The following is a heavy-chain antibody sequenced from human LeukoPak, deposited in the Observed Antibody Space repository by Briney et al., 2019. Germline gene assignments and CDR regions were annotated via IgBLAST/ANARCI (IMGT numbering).Heavy chain of an antibody. CDR2: ISWNSGSI. Sequence: SLRLSCAASGFTFDDYAMHWVRQAPGKGLEWVSGISWNSGSIGYADSVKGRFTISRDNSKNTLYLQMNSLRAEDTAVYYCARGGSYLSAFDIWGQGTMVTVSS. V-gene: IGHV3-9*01. J-gene: IGHJ3*02. CDR1: GFTFDDYA. D-gene: IGHD1-26*01. CDR3: ARGGSYLSAFDI.